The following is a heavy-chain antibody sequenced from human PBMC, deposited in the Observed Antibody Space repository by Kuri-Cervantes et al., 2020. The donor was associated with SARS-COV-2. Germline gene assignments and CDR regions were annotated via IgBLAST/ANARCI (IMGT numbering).Heavy chain of an antibody. CDR2: ISYDGSNK. J-gene: IGHJ6*02. D-gene: IGHD3-3*01. CDR1: GFTFSSYA. CDR3: ARDVWSGYYYGMDV. V-gene: IGHV3-30-3*01. Sequence: GGSLRLPCAASGFTFSSYAMHWVRQAPGKGLEWVAVISYDGSNKYYADSVKGRFTISRDNSKNTLYLQMNSLRAEDTAVYYCARDVWSGYYYGMDVWGQGTTVTVSS.